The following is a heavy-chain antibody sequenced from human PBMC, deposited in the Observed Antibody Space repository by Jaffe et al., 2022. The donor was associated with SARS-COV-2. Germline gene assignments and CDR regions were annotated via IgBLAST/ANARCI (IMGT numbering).Heavy chain of an antibody. CDR3: VLDMSGARDR. V-gene: IGHV3-74*01. J-gene: IGHJ5*02. CDR1: GFSFSSYW. CDR2: TNEDGAIT. Sequence: EVQLVEAGGGLVQPGRSLRLSCAASGFSFSSYWFHWVRQVPGKGPEWVSRTNEDGAITNYADFAKGRFTISRDNAKNTLYLQMNNLRAEDTAVYFCVLDMSGARDRWGQGTLVTVSS. D-gene: IGHD1-26*01.